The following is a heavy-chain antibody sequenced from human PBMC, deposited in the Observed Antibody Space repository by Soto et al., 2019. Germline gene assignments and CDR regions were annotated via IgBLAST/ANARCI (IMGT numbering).Heavy chain of an antibody. D-gene: IGHD3-22*01. V-gene: IGHV1-69*13. J-gene: IGHJ6*02. CDR1: GGSLSNYG. CDR2: IIPVFGTA. CDR3: ARFITMIVVGGYYDGMDV. Sequence: ASVKVSCKASGGSLSNYGISWVRQAPGQGLEWMGGIIPVFGTANYAQKFQGRVTITADESTSTAYMELSSLRSEDTAVYYCARFITMIVVGGYYDGMDVWGQGTTVTVSS.